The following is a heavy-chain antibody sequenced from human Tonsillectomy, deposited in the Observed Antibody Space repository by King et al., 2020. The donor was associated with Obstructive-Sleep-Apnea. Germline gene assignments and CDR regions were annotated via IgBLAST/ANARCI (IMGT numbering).Heavy chain of an antibody. CDR1: GYSFTNYW. V-gene: IGHV5-10-1*01. D-gene: IGHD2-8*01. CDR2: IDPSDSYT. CDR3: ARLAMGAMAPPLDS. Sequence: QLVQSGAEVKKPGESLRISCTGSGYSFTNYWISWVRQMPGKGPEWMGRIDPSDSYTHYSPSFQDHVTISADKSIRTAYLQWNSLKASDTAMYYCARLAMGAMAPPLDSWGQGTLVTVSS. J-gene: IGHJ4*02.